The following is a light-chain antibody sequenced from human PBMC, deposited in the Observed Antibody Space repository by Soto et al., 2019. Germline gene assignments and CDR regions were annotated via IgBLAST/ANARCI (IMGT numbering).Light chain of an antibody. J-gene: IGKJ2*01. CDR2: DAS. CDR3: QQYSTYPNT. Sequence: DIQMTQSPSTLSASVGDRVTITCRASQSISTWLAWYQQKPGKAPNLLTYDASTLESGVPSRFSGSGSGTEFTLSISSLQPYDVGTYYCQQYSTYPNTFGQGTKLEIK. CDR1: QSISTW. V-gene: IGKV1-5*01.